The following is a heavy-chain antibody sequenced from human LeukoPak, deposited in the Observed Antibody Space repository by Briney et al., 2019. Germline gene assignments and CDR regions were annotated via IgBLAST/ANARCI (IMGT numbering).Heavy chain of an antibody. D-gene: IGHD2-2*01. CDR1: VYTFTSYG. V-gene: IGHV1-18*01. J-gene: IGHJ6*02. Sequence: GASVKVSCKASVYTFTSYGISWVRQAPGQGLEWMGWISAYNGNTNYAQKLQGRVTMTTDTSTSTAYMELRSLRSDDTAVYYCARRCSSTSCSTWSYYYYGMDVWGQGTTVTVSS. CDR3: ARRCSSTSCSTWSYYYYGMDV. CDR2: ISAYNGNT.